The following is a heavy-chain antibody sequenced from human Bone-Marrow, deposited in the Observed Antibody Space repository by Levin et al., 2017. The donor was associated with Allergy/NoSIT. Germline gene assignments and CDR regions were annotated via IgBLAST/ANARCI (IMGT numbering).Heavy chain of an antibody. V-gene: IGHV3-9*01. D-gene: IGHD3-10*01. CDR3: AKQTRGNYYYYYGMDV. CDR2: VSWNSANI. CDR1: GFTFNNYA. J-gene: IGHJ6*02. Sequence: SLKISCAASGFTFNNYAMHWVRQAPGKGLEWVSGVSWNSANIGYADSVKGRFTISRDNAKNSLYLQMSSLRAEDTALYYCAKQTRGNYYYYYGMDVWGHGTTVTVSS.